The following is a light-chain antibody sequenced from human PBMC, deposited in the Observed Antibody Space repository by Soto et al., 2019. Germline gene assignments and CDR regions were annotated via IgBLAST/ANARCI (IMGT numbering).Light chain of an antibody. CDR2: KAS. J-gene: IGKJ1*01. V-gene: IGKV1-5*03. Sequence: DIQLIRSPSFLSLCVRGGFNNTGRASKAIASFVAWHQQKPGEAPKLLIYKASSLESGVPSRFSGSGSGTEFTLTISSLQPDDFATYYCQQYNSYWTFGQGTKVDIK. CDR3: QQYNSYWT. CDR1: KAIASF.